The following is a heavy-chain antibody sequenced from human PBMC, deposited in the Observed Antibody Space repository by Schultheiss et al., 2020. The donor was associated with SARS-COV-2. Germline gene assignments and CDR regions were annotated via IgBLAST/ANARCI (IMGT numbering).Heavy chain of an antibody. CDR1: GGSFSGYY. CDR3: ARTRVWGSPGGPSFDY. V-gene: IGHV4-34*01. D-gene: IGHD6-13*01. CDR2: INHSGST. J-gene: IGHJ4*02. Sequence: SQTLSLTCAVYGGSFSGYYWSWIRQPPGKGLEWIGEINHSGSTNYNPSLKSRVTISVDTSKNQFSLKLSSVTAADTAVYYCARTRVWGSPGGPSFDYWGQGTLVTVSS.